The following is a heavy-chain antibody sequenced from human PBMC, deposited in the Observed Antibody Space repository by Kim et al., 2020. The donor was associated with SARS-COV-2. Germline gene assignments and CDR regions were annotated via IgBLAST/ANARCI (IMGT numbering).Heavy chain of an antibody. CDR3: AKAVGANQSGNFDY. CDR2: ITYDGSNK. J-gene: IGHJ4*02. D-gene: IGHD1-26*01. Sequence: GGSLRLSCAASGFTFSNYGMHWVRQAPGKGLEWVAVITYDGSNKYCADSVKGRFTISRDNSKNTLYLQMNSLRTEDTAVYYCAKAVGANQSGNFDYWGQGTLVTVSS. CDR1: GFTFSNYG. V-gene: IGHV3-30*18.